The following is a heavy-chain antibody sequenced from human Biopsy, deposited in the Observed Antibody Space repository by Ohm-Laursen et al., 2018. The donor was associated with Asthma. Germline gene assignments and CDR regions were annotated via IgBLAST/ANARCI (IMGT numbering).Heavy chain of an antibody. CDR2: ISFDGSNE. J-gene: IGHJ4*02. CDR1: GFSFSNFG. V-gene: IGHV3-30*18. CDR3: AKELFPGWELRRGPDS. D-gene: IGHD1-26*01. Sequence: SLRLSCSASGFSFSNFGMHWVRQAPGKGLEWVAVISFDGSNEDYADSVKGRFTISRDNSKDTLFLEMNSLRPEDTAVYYCAKELFPGWELRRGPDSWGQGTLVTVSS.